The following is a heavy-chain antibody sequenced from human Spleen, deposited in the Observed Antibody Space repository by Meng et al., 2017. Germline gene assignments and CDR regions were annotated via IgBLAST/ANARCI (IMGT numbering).Heavy chain of an antibody. CDR3: ARVRDYVWGSYRYYYYYGMDV. J-gene: IGHJ6*02. CDR2: IYYSGST. CDR1: GGSISSGGYY. V-gene: IGHV4-31*03. Sequence: SETLSLTCTVSGGSISSGGYYWSWLRQHPVNGLEWIGYIYYSGSTYYNPSLKSRVTISVDTSKNQFSLKLSSVTAADTAVYYCARVRDYVWGSYRYYYYYGMDVWGQGTTVTVSS. D-gene: IGHD3-16*02.